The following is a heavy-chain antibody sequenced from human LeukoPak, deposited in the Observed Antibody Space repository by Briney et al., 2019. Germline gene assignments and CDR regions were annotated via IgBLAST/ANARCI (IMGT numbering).Heavy chain of an antibody. CDR1: GYTFTSYA. D-gene: IGHD3-3*01. V-gene: IGHV7-4-1*02. CDR2: INTNTGNP. J-gene: IGHJ4*02. Sequence: ASVRVSCKASGYTFTSYARNWVRQAPGQGLEWMGWINTNTGNPTYAQGFTGRFVFSLDTSVSTAYLQISSLKAEDTAVYYCARGSDFWSGYYSDYWGQGTLVTVSS. CDR3: ARGSDFWSGYYSDY.